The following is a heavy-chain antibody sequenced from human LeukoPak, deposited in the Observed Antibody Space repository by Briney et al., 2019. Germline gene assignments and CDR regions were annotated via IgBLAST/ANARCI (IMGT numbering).Heavy chain of an antibody. CDR1: GFTFSDHS. V-gene: IGHV3-11*01. CDR2: ISSNSGTK. Sequence: PGGSLRLSCAASGFTFSDHSMNWVRQAPGKGLEGVSYISSNSGTKFYADSVKGRFTISRDNAKNSLYLQMNSLRAEDTAVYYCAREGGSSGIFDYWGQGTLVTVSS. J-gene: IGHJ4*02. D-gene: IGHD2-15*01. CDR3: AREGGSSGIFDY.